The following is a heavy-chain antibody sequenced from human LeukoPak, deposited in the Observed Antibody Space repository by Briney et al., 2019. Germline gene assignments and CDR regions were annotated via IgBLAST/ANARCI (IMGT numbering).Heavy chain of an antibody. Sequence: GGSLRLSCAASGFTFSSYAVSWVRQAPGKGLEWVSAISGSGGSTYYADSVEGRFTISRDNSKNTLYLQMNSLRAEDTAVYYCAKDEPGYSYGEIGGYWGQGTLVTVSS. CDR2: ISGSGGST. J-gene: IGHJ4*02. CDR3: AKDEPGYSYGEIGGY. V-gene: IGHV3-23*01. D-gene: IGHD5-18*01. CDR1: GFTFSSYA.